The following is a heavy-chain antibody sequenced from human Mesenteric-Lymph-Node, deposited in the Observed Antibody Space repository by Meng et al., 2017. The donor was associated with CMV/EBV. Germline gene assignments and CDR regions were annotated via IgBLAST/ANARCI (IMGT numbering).Heavy chain of an antibody. D-gene: IGHD4-23*01. CDR3: ARHQRWLKSEGGFNY. V-gene: IGHV4-34*01. J-gene: IGHJ4*02. CDR1: GGSFSGYY. Sequence: QVHLKQWGAGLLKPSETLSLTCAVYGGSFSGYYWSWIRQPPGKGLEWIGEINHSGSTNYNPSLKSRVTISVDTSKNQFSLKLSSVSAADTAVYYCARHQRWLKSEGGFNYWGQGTLVTVSS. CDR2: INHSGST.